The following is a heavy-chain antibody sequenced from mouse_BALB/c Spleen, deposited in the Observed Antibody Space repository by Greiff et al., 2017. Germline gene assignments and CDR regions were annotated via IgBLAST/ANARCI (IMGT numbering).Heavy chain of an antibody. J-gene: IGHJ3*01. Sequence: EVKVVESGGGLVKPGGSLKLSCAASGFTFSSYAMSWVRQTPEQRLEWVATISSGGSYTYYPDSVKGRFTISRDNAKNTLYLQMSSLRSEDTAMYYCASPYGNYEAWFAYWGQGTLVTVSA. CDR3: ASPYGNYEAWFAY. CDR2: ISSGGSYT. V-gene: IGHV5-9-3*01. CDR1: GFTFSSYA. D-gene: IGHD2-1*01.